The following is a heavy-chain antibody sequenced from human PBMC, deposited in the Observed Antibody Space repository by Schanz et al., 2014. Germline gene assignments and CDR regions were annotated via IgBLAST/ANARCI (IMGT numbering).Heavy chain of an antibody. CDR3: ARDALYGSGSYLPYYYHYAMDV. V-gene: IGHV3-7*01. CDR2: IKKDGSEN. Sequence: EVQLVESEGGLVQPGGSLRLSCEGSGFSFSDYWMGWVRQAPGKGLEWVANIKKDGSENYYADSVKGRFIISRDNSKNTLYLQMNSLRAEDTAVYYCARDALYGSGSYLPYYYHYAMDVWGQGTTVTVSS. CDR1: GFSFSDYW. J-gene: IGHJ6*02. D-gene: IGHD3-10*01.